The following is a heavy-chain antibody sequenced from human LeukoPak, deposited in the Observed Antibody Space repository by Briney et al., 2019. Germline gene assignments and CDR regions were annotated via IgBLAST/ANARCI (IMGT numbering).Heavy chain of an antibody. D-gene: IGHD3-10*01. J-gene: IGHJ4*02. Sequence: SETLSLTCAVYGGSFSGYYWSWIRQPPGKGLEWIGEINHSGSTNYNPSLKSRVTIPVDTSKNQFSLKLSSVTAADTAVYYCARGAMVRGALDYWGQGTLVTVSS. V-gene: IGHV4-34*01. CDR3: ARGAMVRGALDY. CDR2: INHSGST. CDR1: GGSFSGYY.